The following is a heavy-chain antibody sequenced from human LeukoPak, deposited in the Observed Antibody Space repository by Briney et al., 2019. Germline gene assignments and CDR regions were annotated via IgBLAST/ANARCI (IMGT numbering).Heavy chain of an antibody. CDR2: ITGSGGGT. CDR3: AKDRWVSGSENYYTLFAY. CDR1: GWTFSDYA. J-gene: IGHJ4*02. V-gene: IGHV3-23*01. D-gene: IGHD3-10*01. Sequence: VGSLSLSCAAFGWTFSDYAMSWVRQAPGKGLEWVSSITGSGGGTYYADSVKGRFNISRDNSKNTLYLQMNSLRAEDTAVYYCAKDRWVSGSENYYTLFAYWGQGTLVTVSS.